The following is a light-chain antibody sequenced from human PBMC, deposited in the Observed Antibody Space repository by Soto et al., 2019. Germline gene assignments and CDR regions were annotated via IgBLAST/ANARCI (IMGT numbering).Light chain of an antibody. Sequence: EIVLTQSPATLSLSPGERATLASRASQSVSTYLALFPQKPGQAPRLLIYHASNSASGIPARFSGSESGTVFPLSFCNLDPDDCVVHYCQQRYIWVTFGGGTKVEIK. CDR3: QQRYIWVT. CDR1: QSVSTY. CDR2: HAS. J-gene: IGKJ4*01. V-gene: IGKV3-11*01.